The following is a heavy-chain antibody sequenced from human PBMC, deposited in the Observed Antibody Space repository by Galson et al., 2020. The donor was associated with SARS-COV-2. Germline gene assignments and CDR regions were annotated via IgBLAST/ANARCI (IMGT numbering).Heavy chain of an antibody. D-gene: IGHD2-2*02. CDR3: ARLPPCSTSCYTNWFDP. J-gene: IGHJ5*02. Sequence: SVKVSCKASGYTFPSYGISWVRPAPGQGLEWMGWLSAYNVNTNYAQKLQGRVTITTDTSTSTAYVELRSLGSDDTAVYYCARLPPCSTSCYTNWFDPWGQGTLVTVSP. V-gene: IGHV1-18*01. CDR2: LSAYNVNT. CDR1: GYTFPSYG.